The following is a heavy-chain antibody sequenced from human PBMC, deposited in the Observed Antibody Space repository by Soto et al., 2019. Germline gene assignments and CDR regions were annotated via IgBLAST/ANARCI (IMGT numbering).Heavy chain of an antibody. CDR3: AREDSGSRTSFCFDY. J-gene: IGHJ4*02. Sequence: ASVKVSCKASGYTFTGYYMHWVRQAPGQGLEWMGWINPNSGGTNYAQKFQGWVTMTRDTSISTAYMELSRLRSDDTAVYYCAREDSGSRTSFCFDYWGQGTLVTVSS. V-gene: IGHV1-2*04. CDR2: INPNSGGT. CDR1: GYTFTGYY. D-gene: IGHD1-26*01.